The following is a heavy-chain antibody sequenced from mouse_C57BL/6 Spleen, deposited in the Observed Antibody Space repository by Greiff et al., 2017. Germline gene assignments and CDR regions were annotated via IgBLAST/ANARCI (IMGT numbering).Heavy chain of an antibody. CDR2: INPNYGTT. CDR1: GYSFTDYN. V-gene: IGHV1-39*01. D-gene: IGHD2-2*01. CDR3: ARNRYYGNDDAMDY. J-gene: IGHJ4*01. Sequence: EVQLQQSGPELVKPGASVKISCKASGYSFTDYNMNWVKQSNGNHLEWIGVINPNYGTTSYNQKFKGKATLTVDQSSSTAYMQLNSLTSEDSAVDDCARNRYYGNDDAMDYWGQGTSVTVSS.